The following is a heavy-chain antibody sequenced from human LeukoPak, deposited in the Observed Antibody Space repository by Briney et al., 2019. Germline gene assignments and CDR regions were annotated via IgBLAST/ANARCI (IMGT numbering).Heavy chain of an antibody. V-gene: IGHV1-69*04. CDR3: ARVTGTGGAFDI. Sequence: ASVKVSCKASGGTFSSYAISWVRQAPGQGLEWMGRIIPILGIANYAQKFQGRVTITADKSTSTAYMELSSLRSEDTAVYYCARVTGTGGAFDIWGQGTMVTVSS. J-gene: IGHJ3*02. CDR1: GGTFSSYA. D-gene: IGHD1-7*01. CDR2: IIPILGIA.